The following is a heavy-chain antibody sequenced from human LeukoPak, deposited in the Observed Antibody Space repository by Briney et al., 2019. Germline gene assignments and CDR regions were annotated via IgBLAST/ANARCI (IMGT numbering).Heavy chain of an antibody. Sequence: ASVKVSCKASGGTFSSYAISWVRQAPGQGLEWMGGIIPIFGTANYAQKFQGRVTITTDESTSTAYMELSSLRSEDTAVYYCARTNWGWDWYFDPWGRGTLVTVSS. V-gene: IGHV1-69*05. CDR1: GGTFSSYA. CDR2: IIPIFGTA. D-gene: IGHD7-27*01. J-gene: IGHJ2*01. CDR3: ARTNWGWDWYFDP.